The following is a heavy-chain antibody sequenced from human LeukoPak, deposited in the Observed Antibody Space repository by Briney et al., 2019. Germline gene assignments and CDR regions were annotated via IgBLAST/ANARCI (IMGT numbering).Heavy chain of an antibody. CDR3: AGFAIVVGRSAFDI. V-gene: IGHV6-1*01. D-gene: IGHD3-22*01. CDR1: GDSVSSNSAA. Sequence: SQTLSLTCAISGDSVSSNSAAWNWIRQSPSRGLEWLGRTYYRSKWFNDYAESVKGRITVNPDTSKNQFSLQLNSVTPEDTAVYYCAGFAIVVGRSAFDIWGQGTLVTVSS. J-gene: IGHJ3*02. CDR2: TYYRSKWFN.